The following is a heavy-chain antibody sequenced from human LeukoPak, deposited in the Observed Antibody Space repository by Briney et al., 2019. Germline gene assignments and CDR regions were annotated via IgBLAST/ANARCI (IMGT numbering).Heavy chain of an antibody. V-gene: IGHV4-39*01. Sequence: PSETLSLTCTVSGGSISSSSYYGGWIRQPPGKGLEWIGSIYYSGSTYYNPSLKSRVTISVDTSKNQFSLKLSSVTAADTAVYYCARLPTESSSWSYYFDYWGQGTLVTVSS. J-gene: IGHJ4*02. CDR3: ARLPTESSSWSYYFDY. CDR2: IYYSGST. CDR1: GGSISSSSYY. D-gene: IGHD6-13*01.